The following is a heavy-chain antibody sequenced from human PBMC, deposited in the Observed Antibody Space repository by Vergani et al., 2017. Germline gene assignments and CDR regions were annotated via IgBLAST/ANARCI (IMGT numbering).Heavy chain of an antibody. CDR3: ARPSTVVTTGAFDY. CDR1: GSSISSSSYY. CDR2: IYYSGST. Sequence: QLQLQESGPGLVKPSETLSLTCTVSGSSISSSSYYWGWIRQPPGKGLEWIGSIYYSGSTYYNPSLKSRVTISVDTSKNKFSLKLSSVTAADTAVYYCARPSTVVTTGAFDYWGQGTLVTVSS. V-gene: IGHV4-39*01. D-gene: IGHD4-23*01. J-gene: IGHJ4*02.